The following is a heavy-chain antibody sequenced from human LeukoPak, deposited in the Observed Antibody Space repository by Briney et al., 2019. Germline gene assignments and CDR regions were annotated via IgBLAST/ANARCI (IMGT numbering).Heavy chain of an antibody. CDR1: GGSVSTGSYY. V-gene: IGHV4-61*09. CDR2: IHTSGTM. Sequence: PSQTLSLTCTVSGGSVSTGSYYWSWIRQPAGRGLEWIGHIHTSGTMNYNASLKSRVRISVETSKNQFSLRLSSVTAADTAVYYCARAKFGYYYDSGSYYYHYMDVWGKGTTVTISS. J-gene: IGHJ6*03. D-gene: IGHD3-10*01. CDR3: ARAKFGYYYDSGSYYYHYMDV.